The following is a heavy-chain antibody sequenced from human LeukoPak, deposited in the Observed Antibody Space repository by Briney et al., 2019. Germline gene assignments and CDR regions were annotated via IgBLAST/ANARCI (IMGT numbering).Heavy chain of an antibody. CDR2: ISGSGGST. Sequence: GGSLRLSCAASGFTFSSYAMSWVRQAPGKGLEWVSAISGSGGSTYYADSVKGRFTISRDNSKNTLYLQMNSLRAEDTAVYYCARIIFLRGYNDMPFDPWGPGILAIVSS. D-gene: IGHD5-24*01. CDR1: GFTFSSYA. CDR3: ARIIFLRGYNDMPFDP. V-gene: IGHV3-23*01. J-gene: IGHJ5*02.